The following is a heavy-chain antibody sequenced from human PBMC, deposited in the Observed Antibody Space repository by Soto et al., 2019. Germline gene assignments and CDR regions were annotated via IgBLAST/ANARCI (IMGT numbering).Heavy chain of an antibody. V-gene: IGHV1-69*02. CDR2: IIPILGIT. CDR3: ASPNPPLGSGFLFDY. CDR1: GGTFSSYT. D-gene: IGHD2-21*01. J-gene: IGHJ4*02. Sequence: QVQLVQSGAEVKKPGSSVKVSCKASGGTFSSYTISWVRQAPGQGLEWMGRIIPILGITNYAQKFQGRVTITSDKSTSTAYMELSSLRSEDTAVYYCASPNPPLGSGFLFDYWGQGTLVTVSS.